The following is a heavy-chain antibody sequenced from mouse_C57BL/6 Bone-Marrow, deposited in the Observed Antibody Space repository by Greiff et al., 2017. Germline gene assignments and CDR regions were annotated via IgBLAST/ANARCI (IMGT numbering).Heavy chain of an antibody. D-gene: IGHD2-5*01. V-gene: IGHV5-4*01. CDR2: ISDGGSYT. CDR3: ARDIGYSNYVNAMDY. J-gene: IGHJ4*01. Sequence: DVHLVESGGGLVKPGGSLKLSCAASGFTFSSYAMSWVRQTPEKRLEWVATISDGGSYTYYPDNVKGRFTISRDNAKNNLYLQMSHLKSEDTAMYYCARDIGYSNYVNAMDYWGQGTSVTVSS. CDR1: GFTFSSYA.